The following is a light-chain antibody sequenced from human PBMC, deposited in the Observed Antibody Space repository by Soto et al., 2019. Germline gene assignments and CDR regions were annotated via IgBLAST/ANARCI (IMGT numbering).Light chain of an antibody. V-gene: IGKV1-39*01. CDR1: QRITTY. CDR3: QQRYSTLWT. Sequence: DIQMTQSPSSLSASVGDRVTITCRASQRITTYLNWYQQKPGKAPNLLITATSNLQSGVPSRFSGNGSGKDFTLTISSLQPEDFATYYCQQRYSTLWTFGQGTRVEIK. CDR2: ATS. J-gene: IGKJ1*01.